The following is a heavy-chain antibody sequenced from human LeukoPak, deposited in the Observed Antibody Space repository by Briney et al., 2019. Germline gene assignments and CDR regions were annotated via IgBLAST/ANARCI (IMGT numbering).Heavy chain of an antibody. V-gene: IGHV1-2*02. CDR2: INPNSGGT. CDR3: ARVKDRISMVRGVLSPQNYYYYYMDV. CDR1: GYTFIGHY. Sequence: ASVKVSCKASGYTFIGHYMHWVRQAPGQGLEWMGWINPNSGGTKYAQKFQGRVTMTRDTSITTAYMELSRLRSDDTALYYCARVKDRISMVRGVLSPQNYYYYYMDVWGKGTTVTVSS. J-gene: IGHJ6*03. D-gene: IGHD3-10*01.